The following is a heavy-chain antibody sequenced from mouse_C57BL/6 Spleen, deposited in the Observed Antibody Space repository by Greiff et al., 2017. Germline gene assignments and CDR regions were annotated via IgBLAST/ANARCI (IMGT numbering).Heavy chain of an antibody. CDR2: IYPGSGNT. CDR1: GYTFTDYY. Sequence: VQLQQSGAELVRPGASVKLSCKASGYTFTDYYINWVKQRPGQGIEWIARIYPGSGNTYYNGKFKGKATLTAEKSSSTAYLQLSSLTAEDSAVYFCARSGGSPDYWGKGTTLRVSS. CDR3: ARSGGSPDY. D-gene: IGHD1-1*02. J-gene: IGHJ2*01. V-gene: IGHV1-76*01.